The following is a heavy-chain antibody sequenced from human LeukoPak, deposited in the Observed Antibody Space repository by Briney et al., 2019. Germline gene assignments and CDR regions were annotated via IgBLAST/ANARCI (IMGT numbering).Heavy chain of an antibody. V-gene: IGHV3-53*01. CDR2: IHSGGST. CDR1: GFTVINTC. J-gene: IGHJ3*02. CDR3: AREVKSGGSAGYAFDI. D-gene: IGHD2-15*01. Sequence: GGSPRLSCAASGFTVINTCVSWVRQAPGKGLEWVSIIHSGGSTSYADSLKGRFTISKDNSKNTLYLQMNNLRAEDTALYFCAREVKSGGSAGYAFDIWGQGTMVTVSS.